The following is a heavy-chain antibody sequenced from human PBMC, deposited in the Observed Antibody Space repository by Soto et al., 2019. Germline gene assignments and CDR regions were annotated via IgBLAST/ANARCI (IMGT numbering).Heavy chain of an antibody. Sequence: ETLSLTCSVSGVSITSYYWSWIRQSAGGGLEWMGRINTDGLSTYSPSFKSRLTMSLDTSKNQVSLRLTSVTAADTAVYFCARVPVAVAATEDYYGLDVWGQGTTVTVSS. CDR1: GVSITSYY. J-gene: IGHJ6*02. CDR2: INTDGLS. V-gene: IGHV4-4*07. D-gene: IGHD2-15*01. CDR3: ARVPVAVAATEDYYGLDV.